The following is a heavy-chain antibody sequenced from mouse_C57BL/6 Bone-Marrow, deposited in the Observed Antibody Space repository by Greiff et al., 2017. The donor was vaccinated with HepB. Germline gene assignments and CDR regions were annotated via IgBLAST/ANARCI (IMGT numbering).Heavy chain of an antibody. CDR3: TRDRLRPYYYAMDY. D-gene: IGHD2-2*01. V-gene: IGHV5-9-1*02. Sequence: EVQLVESGEGLVKPGGSLKLSCAASGFTFSSYAMSWVRQTPEKRLEWVAYISSGGDYIYYADTVKGRFTISRDNARNTLYLQMSSLKSEDTAMYYCTRDRLRPYYYAMDYWGQGTSVTVSS. J-gene: IGHJ4*01. CDR2: ISSGGDYI. CDR1: GFTFSSYA.